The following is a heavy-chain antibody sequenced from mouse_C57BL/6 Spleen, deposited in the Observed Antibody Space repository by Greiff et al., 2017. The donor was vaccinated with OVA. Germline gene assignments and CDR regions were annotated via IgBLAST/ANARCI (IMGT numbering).Heavy chain of an antibody. CDR3: ARSREYFYLDY. V-gene: IGHV1-4*01. J-gene: IGHJ2*01. Sequence: VQLQQSGAELARPGASVKMSCTASGYTFTSYSMHWVKQRPGQGLEWIGYINPSSGYTKYNYKFKDKATLTADKSSSTAYMQLSSLTSEDSAVYYCARSREYFYLDYWGQGTTLTVSS. D-gene: IGHD5-1*01. CDR2: INPSSGYT. CDR1: GYTFTSYS.